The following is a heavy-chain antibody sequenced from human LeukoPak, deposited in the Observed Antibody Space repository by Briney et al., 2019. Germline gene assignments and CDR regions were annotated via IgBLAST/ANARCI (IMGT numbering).Heavy chain of an antibody. D-gene: IGHD6-13*01. CDR3: VIAAAGHYYYMDV. J-gene: IGHJ6*03. Sequence: GGSLRLSCAASGFTFSSYSMNWVRQAPGKGLEWVSYISSSSSTIYYADSVKGRFTISRDNAKNSLYLQMNSLRAEDTAVYYCVIAAAGHYYYMDVWGKGTTVTVSS. CDR2: ISSSSSTI. CDR1: GFTFSSYS. V-gene: IGHV3-48*01.